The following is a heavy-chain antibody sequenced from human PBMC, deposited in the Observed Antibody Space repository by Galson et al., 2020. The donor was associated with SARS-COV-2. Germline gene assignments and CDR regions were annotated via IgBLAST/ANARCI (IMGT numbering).Heavy chain of an antibody. CDR3: ARVPCAVGTFRHFDA. V-gene: IGHV1-18*01. CDR1: GYTFTTNY. Sequence: ASVKVSCKTSGYTFTTNYIHWVRQAPGQGLEWVGWINAYDDSTRSAHNFQDRVTVTTDTYTSTAKMELSRLTADDTAVYFCARVPCAVGTFRHFDAWGRGTLVTVSS. J-gene: IGHJ2*01. D-gene: IGHD2-15*01. CDR2: INAYDDST.